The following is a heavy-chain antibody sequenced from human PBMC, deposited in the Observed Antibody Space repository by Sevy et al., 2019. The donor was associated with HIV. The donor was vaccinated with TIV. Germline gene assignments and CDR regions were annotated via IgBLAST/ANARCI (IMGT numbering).Heavy chain of an antibody. CDR2: ISYDGSNK. CDR3: ARDSMVRGVITY. D-gene: IGHD3-10*01. Sequence: LSLTCAASGFTFSSYAMHWVRQAPGKGLEWVAVISYDGSNKYYADSVKGRFTISRDNSKNTLYLQMNSLRAEDTAVYYCARDSMVRGVITYWGQGTLVTVSS. CDR1: GFTFSSYA. J-gene: IGHJ4*02. V-gene: IGHV3-30-3*01.